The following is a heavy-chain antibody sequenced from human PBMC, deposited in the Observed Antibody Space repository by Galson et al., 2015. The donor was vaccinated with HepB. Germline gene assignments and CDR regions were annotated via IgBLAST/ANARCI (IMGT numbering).Heavy chain of an antibody. CDR2: IKQDGSAK. CDR1: GITFSSYW. J-gene: IGHJ4*02. Sequence: SLRLSCAASGITFSSYWMTWVRQAPGKGLEWVANIKQDGSAKHYVDSVKGRFTVSRDNAKNSPYLQMNSLRAEDTAVYYCGSDYDNDFWSGLPGYWGQGTLVTVSS. V-gene: IGHV3-7*03. D-gene: IGHD3-3*01. CDR3: GSDYDNDFWSGLPGY.